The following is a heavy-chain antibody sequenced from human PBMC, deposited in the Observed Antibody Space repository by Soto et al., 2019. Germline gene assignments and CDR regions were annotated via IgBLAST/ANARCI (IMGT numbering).Heavy chain of an antibody. CDR3: AKDIYCSGGSCYFPYYFDY. Sequence: GGSLRLSCAASGFTFSSYAMSRVRQAPGKGLEWVSAISGSGGSTYYADSVKGRFTISRDNSKNTLYLQMNSLRAEDTAVYYCAKDIYCSGGSCYFPYYFDYWGHGTLVTSSS. D-gene: IGHD2-15*01. CDR2: ISGSGGST. CDR1: GFTFSSYA. V-gene: IGHV3-23*01. J-gene: IGHJ4*01.